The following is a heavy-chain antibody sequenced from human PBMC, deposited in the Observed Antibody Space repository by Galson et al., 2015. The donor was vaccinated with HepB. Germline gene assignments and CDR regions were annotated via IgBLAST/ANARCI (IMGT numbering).Heavy chain of an antibody. CDR1: GLTFSNYA. CDR2: IRGSGGST. CDR3: AKDGNGILVVFDY. V-gene: IGHV3-23*01. Sequence: SLRLSCAASGLTFSNYAMTWVRQAPGKGLEWVSTIRGSGGSTYYADSVKGRFTISRDNSKNTLYLQMNRLRAEDTAVYYCAKDGNGILVVFDYWGQGTLVTVSS. J-gene: IGHJ4*02. D-gene: IGHD3-22*01.